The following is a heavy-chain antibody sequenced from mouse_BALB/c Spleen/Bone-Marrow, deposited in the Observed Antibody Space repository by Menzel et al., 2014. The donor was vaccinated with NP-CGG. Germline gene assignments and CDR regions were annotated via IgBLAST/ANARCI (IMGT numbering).Heavy chain of an antibody. CDR3: VRDWDFDY. Sequence: EVKVVESGGGLVQPKGSLKLSCAASGLTFNTYAMNWVRQAPGKGLEWVARIRSKSHNYATFYADSVKDRFTISRDDSQSMLCLQMNNLKTEDTAMYYCVRDWDFDYWGQGTTLTVSS. V-gene: IGHV10-1*02. CDR2: IRSKSHNYAT. CDR1: GLTFNTYA. D-gene: IGHD4-1*01. J-gene: IGHJ2*01.